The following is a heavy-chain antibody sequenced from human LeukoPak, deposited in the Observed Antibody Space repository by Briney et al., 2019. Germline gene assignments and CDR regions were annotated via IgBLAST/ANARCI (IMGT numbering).Heavy chain of an antibody. V-gene: IGHV4-39*01. CDR1: GGSISSSSYY. J-gene: IGHJ4*02. CDR3: ARHEVRLRSYRPYFDY. CDR2: IYYSGST. Sequence: SETLSLTCTVSGGSISSSSYYWGWIRQPPGKGLEWIGSIYYSGSTYYNPSLKSRVTISVDTSKNQFSLKLSSVTAADTAVYYCARHEVRLRSYRPYFDYWGQGTLVTVSS. D-gene: IGHD1-26*01.